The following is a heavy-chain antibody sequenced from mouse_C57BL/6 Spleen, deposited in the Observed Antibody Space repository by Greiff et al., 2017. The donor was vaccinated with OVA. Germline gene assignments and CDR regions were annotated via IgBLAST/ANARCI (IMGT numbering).Heavy chain of an antibody. CDR1: GYSITSGYY. V-gene: IGHV3-6*01. CDR2: ISYDGSN. D-gene: IGHD2-4*01. Sequence: VQLKESGPGLVKPSQSLSLTCSVTGYSITSGYYWNWIRQFPGNKLEWMGYISYDGSNNYNPSLKNRISITRDTSKNQFFLKLNSVTTEDTATYYCARAYDYVWFAYWGQGTLVTVSA. CDR3: ARAYDYVWFAY. J-gene: IGHJ3*01.